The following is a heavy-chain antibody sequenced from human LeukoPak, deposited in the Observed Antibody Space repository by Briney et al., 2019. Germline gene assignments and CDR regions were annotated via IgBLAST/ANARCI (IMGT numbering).Heavy chain of an antibody. V-gene: IGHV4-39*07. D-gene: IGHD3-16*01. CDR3: ARVIGGGIPN. Sequence: SETLSLTCTVSGGAISSSSYYWGWIRQPPGKGLEWIGSIYYSGSTYYNPSLKSRVTISVDTSKNQFSLKLTSVTAADTAVYYCARVIGGGIPNWGQGTLVTVSS. CDR1: GGAISSSSYY. J-gene: IGHJ4*02. CDR2: IYYSGST.